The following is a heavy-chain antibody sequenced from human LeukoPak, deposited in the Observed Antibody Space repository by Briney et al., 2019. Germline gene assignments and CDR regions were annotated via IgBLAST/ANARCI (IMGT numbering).Heavy chain of an antibody. J-gene: IGHJ4*02. Sequence: GASVKVSCKASGYTFTSYDINWVRQATGQGLEWMGWMNPNSGNTGYAQKFQGRVTMTRNTSISTAYMELSGLRSEDTAVYYCARGRRDIVLMVYAFDYWGQGTLVTVSS. CDR3: ARGRRDIVLMVYAFDY. CDR2: MNPNSGNT. V-gene: IGHV1-8*01. D-gene: IGHD2-8*01. CDR1: GYTFTSYD.